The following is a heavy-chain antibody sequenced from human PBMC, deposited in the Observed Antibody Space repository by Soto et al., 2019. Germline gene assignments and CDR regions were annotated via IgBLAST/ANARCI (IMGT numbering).Heavy chain of an antibody. V-gene: IGHV4-34*01. CDR1: GGSFSGDD. CDR3: ARDKITGLFDY. Sequence: SETLYLSCAVYGGSFSGDDWTWIRQPPGTGLEWIGEINHSGSTNYNPSLKSRVTISVDTSKNQFSLKLTSVTAADTAVYYCARDKITGLFDYWXQGTLVT. CDR2: INHSGST. J-gene: IGHJ4*02. D-gene: IGHD2-8*02.